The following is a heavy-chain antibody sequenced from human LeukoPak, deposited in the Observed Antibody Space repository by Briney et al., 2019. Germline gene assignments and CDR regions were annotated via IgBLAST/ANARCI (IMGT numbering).Heavy chain of an antibody. CDR3: ATDPNYYGSGSLDY. V-gene: IGHV1-18*01. CDR2: ISAYNGNT. Sequence: ASVKVSCKASGYTFTSYGISWVRQAPGQGLEWMGWISAYNGNTNYAQKLQGRVTMTTDTSTSTAYMELRSLRSDDTAVYHCATDPNYYGSGSLDYWGQGTLVNVSS. J-gene: IGHJ4*02. D-gene: IGHD3-10*01. CDR1: GYTFTSYG.